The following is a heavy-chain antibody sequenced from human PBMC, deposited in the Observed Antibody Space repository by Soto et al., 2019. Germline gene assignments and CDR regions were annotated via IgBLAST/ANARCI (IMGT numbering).Heavy chain of an antibody. CDR3: ARERFDP. J-gene: IGHJ5*02. Sequence: GGSLRLSCVASVFTFSSSWMHWVRQAPGKGLVWVARINSDGTVMSYADSVRGRFTISRDNAKNTLYLQMNSLRAEDTAVFYCARERFDPWGQGTLVTVSS. CDR2: INSDGTVM. CDR1: VFTFSSSW. V-gene: IGHV3-74*01.